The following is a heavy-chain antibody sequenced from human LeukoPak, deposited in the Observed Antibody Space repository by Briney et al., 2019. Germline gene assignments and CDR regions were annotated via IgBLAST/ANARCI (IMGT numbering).Heavy chain of an antibody. D-gene: IGHD2-15*01. CDR3: ARDFPPRLGYCSGGSCPERFDP. Sequence: GGSLRLSCAASGFTFSDYYMSWIRQAPGKGLEWVSYISSSGSTIYYADSVKGRFTISRDNAKNSLYLQMNSLRAEDTAVYYCARDFPPRLGYCSGGSCPERFDPWGQGTLVTVSS. J-gene: IGHJ5*02. CDR2: ISSSGSTI. CDR1: GFTFSDYY. V-gene: IGHV3-11*01.